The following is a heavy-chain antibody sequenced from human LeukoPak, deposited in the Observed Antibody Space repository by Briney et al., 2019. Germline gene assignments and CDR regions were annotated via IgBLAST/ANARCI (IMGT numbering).Heavy chain of an antibody. Sequence: GGSLRLSCAASGFTFSNYAMNWVRQAPEKGLEWVSTIHGGGDVAYYADSVKGRFIISRDNSRNTLYLQMNSLRAEDTAVYYCAKALSSSFYYFDLGGRGTLVTVSS. CDR2: IHGGGDVA. CDR1: GFTFSNYA. V-gene: IGHV3-23*01. D-gene: IGHD3-16*02. CDR3: AKALSSSFYYFDL. J-gene: IGHJ2*01.